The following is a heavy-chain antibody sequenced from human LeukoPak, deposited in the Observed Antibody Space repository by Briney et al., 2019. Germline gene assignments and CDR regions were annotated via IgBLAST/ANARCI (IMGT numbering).Heavy chain of an antibody. CDR3: ARTQLPSYYFHY. D-gene: IGHD1-26*01. Sequence: GGSLRLSCAASGFTVSSNYMSWVRQAPGKGLEWVSVIYSGGSTYYADSVKGRFTISRDNSKNTLYPQMNSLRAEDTAVYYCARTQLPSYYFHYWGQGTLVTVSS. CDR1: GFTVSSNY. J-gene: IGHJ4*02. V-gene: IGHV3-66*01. CDR2: IYSGGST.